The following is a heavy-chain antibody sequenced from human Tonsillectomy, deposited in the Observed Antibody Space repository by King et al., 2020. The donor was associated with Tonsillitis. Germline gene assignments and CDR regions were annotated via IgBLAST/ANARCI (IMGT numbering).Heavy chain of an antibody. CDR2: INHSGST. CDR1: GGSFSGYY. CDR3: ARGPSLWRQLLLYAFDI. J-gene: IGHJ3*02. D-gene: IGHD2-2*01. Sequence: VQLQQWGAGLLKPSETLSLTCVVYGGSFSGYYWSWIRQPPGKGLEWIGEINHSGSTNYNPSLKSRVTVSVDTSKNHFSLKLTSVTAADTAVYYCARGPSLWRQLLLYAFDIWGQGTMVTVSS. V-gene: IGHV4-34*01.